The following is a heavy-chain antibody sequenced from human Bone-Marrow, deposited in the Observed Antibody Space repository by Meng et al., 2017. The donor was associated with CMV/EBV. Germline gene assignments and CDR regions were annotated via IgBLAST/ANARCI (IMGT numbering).Heavy chain of an antibody. Sequence: GESLKISCAASGFTFSTYGIHWVRQAPGKGLEWVAFIPFDGSNEDYADSVMGRFTISRDISKSAVYLQLNRLRAEDTAVYYCARDGSYGDYGTACYYGMDVWGHGTTVTVSS. D-gene: IGHD4-17*01. V-gene: IGHV3-30*02. CDR3: ARDGSYGDYGTACYYGMDV. CDR1: GFTFSTYG. J-gene: IGHJ6*02. CDR2: IPFDGSNE.